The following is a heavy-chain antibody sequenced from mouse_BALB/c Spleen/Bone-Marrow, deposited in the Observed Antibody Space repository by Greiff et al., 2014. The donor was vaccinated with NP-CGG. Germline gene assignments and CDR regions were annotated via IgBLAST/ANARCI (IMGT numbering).Heavy chain of an antibody. D-gene: IGHD2-1*01. Sequence: DVKLQESGPDLVKPSQSLSLTCTVTGYSITSGYSWHWIRQFPGNKLEWMGYIHYSGSTNYNPSLKSRISITRDTSKNQFFLQLNSVTTEDTATYYCARREGNHAAWFAYWDQGTLLTVSA. J-gene: IGHJ3*01. V-gene: IGHV3-1*02. CDR3: ARREGNHAAWFAY. CDR2: IHYSGST. CDR1: GYSITSGYS.